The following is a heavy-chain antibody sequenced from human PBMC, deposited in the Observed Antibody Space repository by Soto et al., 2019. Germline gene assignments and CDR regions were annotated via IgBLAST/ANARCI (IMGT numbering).Heavy chain of an antibody. CDR3: ARSRRVDTAMVGRDYFDY. Sequence: GGSLRLSCAASGFTFSSYWMSWVRQAPGKGLEWVANIKQDGSEKYYVDSVKGRFTISRDNAKNSLYLQMNSLRAEDTAVYYCARSRRVDTAMVGRDYFDYWGQGTLVTVSS. D-gene: IGHD5-18*01. CDR1: GFTFSSYW. J-gene: IGHJ4*02. CDR2: IKQDGSEK. V-gene: IGHV3-7*05.